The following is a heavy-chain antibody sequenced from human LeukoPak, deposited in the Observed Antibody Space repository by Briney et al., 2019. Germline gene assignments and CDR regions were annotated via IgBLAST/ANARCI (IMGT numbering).Heavy chain of an antibody. J-gene: IGHJ1*01. CDR1: GGSISSSDW. D-gene: IGHD6-19*01. CDR3: ARDQYSSNWYVHH. Sequence: SGTLSLTCAVSGGSISSSDWWTWVRQPPGKGLEWIGEIYHSGTTHSNPSLKSRVTLSLDKSKNQFSLKLSSVTAADTAVYYCARDQYSSNWYVHHWGQGTLVTVS. CDR2: IYHSGTT. V-gene: IGHV4-4*02.